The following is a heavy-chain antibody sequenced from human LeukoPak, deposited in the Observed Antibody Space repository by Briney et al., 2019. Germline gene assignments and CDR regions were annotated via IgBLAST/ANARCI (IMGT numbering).Heavy chain of an antibody. CDR1: GGSISSYF. CDR3: ARRGRGGYYDSSGFDY. CDR2: IYYSGST. J-gene: IGHJ4*02. Sequence: SETLSLTCTVSGGSISSYFWSWIRQPPGKGLEWIGYIYYSGSTNYNPSLKSRVTISVDTSKNQFSLKLSSVTAADTAVNYCARRGRGGYYDSSGFDYWGQGTLVTGFS. V-gene: IGHV4-59*08. D-gene: IGHD3-22*01.